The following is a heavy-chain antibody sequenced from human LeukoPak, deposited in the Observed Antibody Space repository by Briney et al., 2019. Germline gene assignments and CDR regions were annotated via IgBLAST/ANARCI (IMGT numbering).Heavy chain of an antibody. CDR2: INHSGST. Sequence: SDTLSLTCAVYGGSFSGYYWSWVRQPPEKGLEWIGEINHSGSTNYNPSLKSRVTISVDTSKNQFSLKLSSVTAADTAVYYCARELYYGSAINWFDPWGQGTLVTVSS. CDR1: GGSFSGYY. D-gene: IGHD3-10*01. V-gene: IGHV4-34*01. CDR3: ARELYYGSAINWFDP. J-gene: IGHJ5*02.